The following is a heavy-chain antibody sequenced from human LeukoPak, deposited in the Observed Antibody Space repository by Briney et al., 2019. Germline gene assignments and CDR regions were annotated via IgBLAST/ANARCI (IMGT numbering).Heavy chain of an antibody. CDR1: GYTFTSYG. D-gene: IGHD6-6*01. V-gene: IGHV1-18*01. CDR3: AVSSSSHPNDY. J-gene: IGHJ4*02. Sequence: GASVKVSCKASGYTFTSYGISWVRQAPGRGLEWMGWISAYNGNTNYAQKLQGRVTMTTDTSTSTAYMGLRSLRSDDTAVYYCAVSSSSHPNDYWGQGTLVTVSS. CDR2: ISAYNGNT.